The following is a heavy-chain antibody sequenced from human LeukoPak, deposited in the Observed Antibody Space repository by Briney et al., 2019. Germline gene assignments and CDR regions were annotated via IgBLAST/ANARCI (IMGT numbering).Heavy chain of an antibody. Sequence: SETLSLTCTVSGYSISSGYYWGWIRQPPGKGLEWIGSIYHSGSTYYNPSLKSRVTISVDTSKNQSSLKLSSVTAADTAVYYCARTTVVAHYWGQGTLVTVSS. D-gene: IGHD4-23*01. J-gene: IGHJ4*02. CDR2: IYHSGST. CDR1: GYSISSGYY. V-gene: IGHV4-38-2*02. CDR3: ARTTVVAHY.